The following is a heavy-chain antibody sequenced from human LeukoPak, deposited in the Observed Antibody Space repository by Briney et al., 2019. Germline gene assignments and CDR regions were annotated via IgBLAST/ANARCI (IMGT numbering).Heavy chain of an antibody. D-gene: IGHD1-7*01. V-gene: IGHV1-69*05. J-gene: IGHJ6*03. CDR2: FIPMFGTA. Sequence: VASVKVSCKASGGTFSNYGINWVRQAPGQGLEWMGGFIPMFGTAKYAQKFQGRVTITTDESSSTAYMELCSLRSEDTAVYYCASSPLPYNWNFAHLNYMDVWAGGTTVTVSS. CDR3: ASSPLPYNWNFAHLNYMDV. CDR1: GGTFSNYG.